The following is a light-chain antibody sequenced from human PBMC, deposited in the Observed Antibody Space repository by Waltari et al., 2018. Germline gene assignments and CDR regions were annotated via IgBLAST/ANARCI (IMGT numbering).Light chain of an antibody. Sequence: IVMTQSPDSLAVSLGERVTINCKSSQSLLYSSNNKNYLAWYQQKPGQPPKLLIYWASTRESGVPDRFSGSGSGTDFTLTISSLQAEDVAVYYCQQYYSAPRTFGQGTKVEIK. J-gene: IGKJ1*01. CDR2: WAS. CDR3: QQYYSAPRT. CDR1: QSLLYSSNNKNY. V-gene: IGKV4-1*01.